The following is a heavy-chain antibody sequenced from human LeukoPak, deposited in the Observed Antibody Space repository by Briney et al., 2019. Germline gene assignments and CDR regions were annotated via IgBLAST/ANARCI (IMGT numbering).Heavy chain of an antibody. Sequence: GGPLRLSCAASGFTFSSYAMSWVRQAPGKGLEWVSAISGSGGSTYYADSVKGRFTISRDNSKNTLYLQMNSLRAEDTAVYYCAKGIEVTMVRGVINDYWGQGTLVTVSS. CDR3: AKGIEVTMVRGVINDY. CDR2: ISGSGGST. D-gene: IGHD3-10*01. CDR1: GFTFSSYA. J-gene: IGHJ4*02. V-gene: IGHV3-23*01.